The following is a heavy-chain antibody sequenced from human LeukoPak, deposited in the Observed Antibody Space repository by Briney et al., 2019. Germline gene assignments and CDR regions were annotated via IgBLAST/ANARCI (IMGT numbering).Heavy chain of an antibody. CDR3: AKASYSSGWANWFDP. V-gene: IGHV3-23*01. J-gene: IGHJ5*02. CDR2: ISGGAGST. Sequence: GGSLRLSCAASGFTFSSYAMSWVRQAPGKGLEWGSVISGGAGSTYYADSVKGRFSISRDNSKNTLYLQMNSLRAEDTAVYYCAKASYSSGWANWFDPWGQGTLVTVSS. D-gene: IGHD6-19*01. CDR1: GFTFSSYA.